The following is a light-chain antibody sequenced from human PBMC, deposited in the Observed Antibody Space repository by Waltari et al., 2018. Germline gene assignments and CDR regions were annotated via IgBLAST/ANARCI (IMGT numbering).Light chain of an antibody. J-gene: IGKJ2*01. CDR3: QQFDNLVYT. V-gene: IGKV1-33*01. CDR2: DAS. CDR1: HDISNN. Sequence: DIQMTQSPSSLSASVGDRVTITCQASHDISNNLNWYQQKPGKAPKTLIYDASNFETGVPSRFSGSGSGTDFSFTISSLQPEDIATYYCQQFDNLVYTFGQGTKLEIK.